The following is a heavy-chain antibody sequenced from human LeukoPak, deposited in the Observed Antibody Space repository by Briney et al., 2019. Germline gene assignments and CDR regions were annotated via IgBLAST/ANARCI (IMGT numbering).Heavy chain of an antibody. Sequence: GGSLRLSCAASGFTFSDYYMSWIRQAPGKGLEWVSYISSSGSTIYYADSVKGRFTISRDNAKNSLYLQLNSLRAEDTAVYYCASLMYSSSWYLFDYWGQGTLVTVSS. CDR2: ISSSGSTI. CDR1: GFTFSDYY. V-gene: IGHV3-11*04. D-gene: IGHD6-13*01. J-gene: IGHJ4*02. CDR3: ASLMYSSSWYLFDY.